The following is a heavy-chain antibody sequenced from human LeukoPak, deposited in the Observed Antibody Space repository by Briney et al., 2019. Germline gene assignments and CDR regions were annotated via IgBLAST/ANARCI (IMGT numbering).Heavy chain of an antibody. CDR2: IIPILGIA. CDR1: GGTFSSYA. V-gene: IGHV1-69*04. D-gene: IGHD6-13*01. Sequence: SVKVSCKASGGTFSSYAISWVRQAPGQGLEWMGRIIPILGIANYAQKFQGRVTITADKSTSTAYMELSSLRSEDTAVYYCARRDSSSWYFDYWGQGTLVTVSS. J-gene: IGHJ4*02. CDR3: ARRDSSSWYFDY.